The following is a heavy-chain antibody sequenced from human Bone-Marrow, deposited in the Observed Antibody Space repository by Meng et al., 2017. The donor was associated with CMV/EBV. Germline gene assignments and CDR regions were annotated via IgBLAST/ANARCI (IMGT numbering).Heavy chain of an antibody. D-gene: IGHD3-22*01. Sequence: GGSLRLSCAASGFTFSIYSMNWVRQAPGKGLVWVSRTNSDGSSTSYAASVKGRFTISRDNAKNTLYLQMNSLRAEDTAVYYCARGDDYYDSSGLDCWGQGTLVTVSS. CDR3: ARGDDYYDSSGLDC. CDR2: TNSDGSST. V-gene: IGHV3-74*01. CDR1: GFTFSIYS. J-gene: IGHJ4*02.